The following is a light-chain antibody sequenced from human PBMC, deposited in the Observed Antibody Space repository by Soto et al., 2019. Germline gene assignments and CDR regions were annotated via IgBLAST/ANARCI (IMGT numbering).Light chain of an antibody. V-gene: IGKV3-20*01. J-gene: IGKJ1*01. Sequence: EIVLTQSPDFLSLSPGERATLSCRASQSVDSSFFAWYQQKPGQAPRLLIYGASKRATGIPDRFSGSGSGTDFTLTISRLEPEDFAVYYCQQYVSSVTFGQGTKVEIK. CDR1: QSVDSSF. CDR3: QQYVSSVT. CDR2: GAS.